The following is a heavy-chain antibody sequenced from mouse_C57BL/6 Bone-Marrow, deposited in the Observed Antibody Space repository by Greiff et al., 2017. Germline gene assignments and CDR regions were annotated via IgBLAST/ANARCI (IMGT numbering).Heavy chain of an antibody. CDR1: GYTFTSYW. D-gene: IGHD1-1*01. V-gene: IGHV1-69*01. J-gene: IGHJ2*01. CDR2: IDPSDSYT. Sequence: QVQLQQPGAELVMPGASVKLSCKASGYTFTSYWMHWVKQRPGQGLEWIGEIDPSDSYTNYNQKFKGKSTLTVDKSSSTAYMPRRSLTSADAAVYYGAREGRYYFDYWGQGTTLTVSS. CDR3: AREGRYYFDY.